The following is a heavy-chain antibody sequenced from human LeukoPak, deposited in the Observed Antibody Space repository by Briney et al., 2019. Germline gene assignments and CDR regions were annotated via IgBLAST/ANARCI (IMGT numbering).Heavy chain of an antibody. V-gene: IGHV4-30-2*01. CDR2: IYHSGST. D-gene: IGHD1-26*01. Sequence: PSQTLSLTCAVSGGSISSGGYSWSWIRQPPGKGLEWIGYIYHSGSTYYNPSLKSRVTISVDRSKNQFSLKLSSVTAADTAVYYCARVSGTSYGMDVWGQGATVTVSS. J-gene: IGHJ6*02. CDR3: ARVSGTSYGMDV. CDR1: GGSISSGGYS.